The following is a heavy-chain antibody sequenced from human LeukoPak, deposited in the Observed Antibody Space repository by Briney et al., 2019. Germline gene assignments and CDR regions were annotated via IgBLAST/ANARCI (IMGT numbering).Heavy chain of an antibody. CDR1: GFTFSTYA. D-gene: IGHD1-26*01. J-gene: IGHJ4*02. CDR2: ISSNGIST. Sequence: PGGSLRLSCSASGFTFSTYAMHWVRQAPGKGLEYVSAISSNGISTYYADSVKGRFTISRDNSKNTLYLQMSSLRAEDTAVYCCAKDLYGWEPKSGDYWGQGTLVTVSS. V-gene: IGHV3-64D*09. CDR3: AKDLYGWEPKSGDY.